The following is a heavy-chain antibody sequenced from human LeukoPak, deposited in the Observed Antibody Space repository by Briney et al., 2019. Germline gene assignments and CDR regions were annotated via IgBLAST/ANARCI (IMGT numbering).Heavy chain of an antibody. CDR3: AKDVPAAYFDY. D-gene: IGHD2-15*01. V-gene: IGHV3-23*01. J-gene: IGHJ4*02. CDR2: ISGSGGST. CDR1: GFTFSSYA. Sequence: GGSLRLSCAASGFTFSSYAMSWVRQAPGKGLEWVSAISGSGGSTYYADSVKGRFTISRDNSKNMLYLQMNSLKPEDTAVYYCAKDVPAAYFDYWGQGTLVSVSS.